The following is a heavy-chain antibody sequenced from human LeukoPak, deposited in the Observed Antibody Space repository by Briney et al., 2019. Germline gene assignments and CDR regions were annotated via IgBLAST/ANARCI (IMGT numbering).Heavy chain of an antibody. Sequence: GASVKVSCKVSRYSLTELSMHWVRQAPGKGLEWMGGFDPEDGETIYAQKFQGRVTMTEDTSTDTAYMELSSLRSEDTAVYYCATGANYDILRTYYYYGMDVWGQGTTVTVSS. D-gene: IGHD3-9*01. CDR3: ATGANYDILRTYYYYGMDV. V-gene: IGHV1-24*01. J-gene: IGHJ6*02. CDR2: FDPEDGET. CDR1: RYSLTELS.